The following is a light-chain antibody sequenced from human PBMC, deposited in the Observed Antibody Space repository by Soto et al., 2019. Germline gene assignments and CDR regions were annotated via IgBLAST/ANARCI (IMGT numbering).Light chain of an antibody. CDR1: QSVNNNY. Sequence: IVLTHSPCTLSVSPVERATLSFMSSQSVNNNYLGWYQQKPGQAPRLLIYGVSNRAAGIPNRFSASGSGTDFTLTISRLEPEDFAVYYCQQYDISPRTFGQGTKVDIK. V-gene: IGKV3-20*01. CDR2: GVS. CDR3: QQYDISPRT. J-gene: IGKJ1*01.